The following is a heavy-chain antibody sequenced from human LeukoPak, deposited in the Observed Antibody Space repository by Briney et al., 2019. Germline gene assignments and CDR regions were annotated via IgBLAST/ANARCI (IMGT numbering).Heavy chain of an antibody. V-gene: IGHV3-23*01. CDR2: LSGSGGNT. CDR3: AKGNGENYYDSSGYYF. CDR1: GFTFSSYA. Sequence: PGGSLRLSCAASGFTFSSYAMNWVRQAPGKGLEWVSALSGSGGNTNYADSVKGRFIISRDNSKNTLYLQMNSLRAEDTAVYYCAKGNGENYYDSSGYYFWGQGTLVTVSS. D-gene: IGHD3-22*01. J-gene: IGHJ4*02.